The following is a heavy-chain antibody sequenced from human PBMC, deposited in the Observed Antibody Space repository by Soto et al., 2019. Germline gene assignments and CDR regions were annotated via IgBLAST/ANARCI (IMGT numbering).Heavy chain of an antibody. CDR2: INPSGEHT. CDR3: ARISCKGGSCYFDFDH. V-gene: IGHV1-46*02. Sequence: SVKVSCKASGYSFKDHYMHWVRQAPGRGLEWVGIINPSGEHTNYAQQFRGRVAMTRDTSTSTAYMELRSLRSEDTAVYFCARISCKGGSCYFDFDHWGQGTLVTVSS. CDR1: GYSFKDHY. D-gene: IGHD2-15*01. J-gene: IGHJ4*02.